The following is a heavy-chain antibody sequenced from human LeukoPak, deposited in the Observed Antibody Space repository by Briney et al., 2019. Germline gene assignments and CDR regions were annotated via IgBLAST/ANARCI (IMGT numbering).Heavy chain of an antibody. Sequence: SVKVSCKASGGTFSSYAISWVRQAPGQGLEWMGGIIPIFGTANYAQKFQGRVTITADESTSTAYMELSSLRSEDTAVYYCARAYSNSALGYYYYMDVWGKGTTVTVSS. CDR2: IIPIFGTA. CDR3: ARAYSNSALGYYYYMDV. V-gene: IGHV1-69*13. D-gene: IGHD4-11*01. CDR1: GGTFSSYA. J-gene: IGHJ6*03.